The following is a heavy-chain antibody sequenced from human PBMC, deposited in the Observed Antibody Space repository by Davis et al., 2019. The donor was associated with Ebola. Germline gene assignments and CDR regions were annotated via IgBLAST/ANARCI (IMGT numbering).Heavy chain of an antibody. CDR1: GFTFSSYW. Sequence: GGSLRLSCAASGFTFSSYWMSWVRQAPGKGLEWVANIKQDGSEKYYVDSVKGRFTISRDNAKNSLYLQMNSLRAEDTAVYYCARDWYYYGSGSYYKGNPDYWGQGTLVTVSS. CDR2: IKQDGSEK. CDR3: ARDWYYYGSGSYYKGNPDY. D-gene: IGHD3-10*01. V-gene: IGHV3-7*01. J-gene: IGHJ4*02.